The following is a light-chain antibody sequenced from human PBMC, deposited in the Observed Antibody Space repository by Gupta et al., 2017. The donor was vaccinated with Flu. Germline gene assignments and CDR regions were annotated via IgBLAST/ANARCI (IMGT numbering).Light chain of an antibody. V-gene: IGKV4-1*01. Sequence: DIVMTQSPDSLAVSLGERATINCKSSQSVLYNVDNKNYLAWYQQKPGQPPKLLINWASTRESGVPDRFSGSGSATDFTLTISSLQAEDVAVYFCHQDDSLPDTFGQGTKLEI. J-gene: IGKJ2*01. CDR3: HQDDSLPDT. CDR2: WAS. CDR1: QSVLYNVDNKNY.